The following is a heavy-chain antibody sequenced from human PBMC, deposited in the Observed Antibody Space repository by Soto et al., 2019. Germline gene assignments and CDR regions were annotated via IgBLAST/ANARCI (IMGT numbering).Heavy chain of an antibody. CDR3: ARHGRGDGYNSFDY. J-gene: IGHJ4*02. CDR1: GGSISSYY. Sequence: QVQLQESGPGLVKPSETLSLTCTVSGGSISSYYWSWIRQPPGKGLEWIGYIYSSGSTNYNPSLKSRVNXXVXTXXNHFSLELSSVTAADTAVYYCARHGRGDGYNSFDYWGQGTLVTVSS. V-gene: IGHV4-59*08. CDR2: IYSSGST. D-gene: IGHD5-12*01.